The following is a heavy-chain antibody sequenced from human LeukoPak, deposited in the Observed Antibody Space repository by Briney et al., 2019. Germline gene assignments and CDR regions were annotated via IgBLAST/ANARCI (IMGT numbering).Heavy chain of an antibody. CDR2: INLNSGGT. Sequence: ASVKVSCKASGYTFTGYYMHWVRQAPGQGLEWMGWINLNSGGTNYAQKFQGRVTMTRDTSISTAYMELSRLRSDDTAVYYCARVIVVVPAADDYWGQGTRVTVSS. V-gene: IGHV1-2*02. CDR1: GYTFTGYY. D-gene: IGHD2-2*01. J-gene: IGHJ4*02. CDR3: ARVIVVVPAADDY.